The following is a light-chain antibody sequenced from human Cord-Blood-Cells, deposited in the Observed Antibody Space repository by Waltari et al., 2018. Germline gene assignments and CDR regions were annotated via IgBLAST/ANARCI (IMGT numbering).Light chain of an antibody. V-gene: IGKV1-39*01. CDR3: QQSYSTIT. CDR1: QSISSY. J-gene: IGKJ3*01. CDR2: AAS. Sequence: DIQMTQSPSSLSASVGDRVTITCRASQSISSYLNWYQQKPGKAPKLLIYAASSLQSGVPSRCSGSGSETDFTLTISSLQPEDFATYYCQQSYSTITFGPGTKVDIK.